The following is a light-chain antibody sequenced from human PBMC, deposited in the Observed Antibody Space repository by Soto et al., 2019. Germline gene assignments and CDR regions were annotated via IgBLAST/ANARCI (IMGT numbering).Light chain of an antibody. Sequence: DIQMTQSPSTLPASVGDRVTITCRASQTISSWLAWYQQKPGKAPKLLIYKASTLKSGVPSRFSGSGSGTEFTLTISSLQPDDFATFYCQQFHSFPWTFGQGTKVDIK. CDR1: QTISSW. V-gene: IGKV1-5*03. CDR3: QQFHSFPWT. J-gene: IGKJ1*01. CDR2: KAS.